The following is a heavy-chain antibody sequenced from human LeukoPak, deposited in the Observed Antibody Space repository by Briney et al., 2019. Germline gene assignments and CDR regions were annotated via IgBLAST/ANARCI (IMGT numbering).Heavy chain of an antibody. CDR2: IYDNGNT. CDR1: GGSISGHY. Sequence: SETLSLTCTVSGGSISGHYWNWIRQPPGKGLEWIEYIYDNGNTRYNTFLRSRVTISGDTSKNQFSLRLTSVTAADTALYFCARAYSTSWPLNYYYYYMDVWGKGTTVTVSS. V-gene: IGHV4-59*11. D-gene: IGHD6-13*01. CDR3: ARAYSTSWPLNYYYYYMDV. J-gene: IGHJ6*03.